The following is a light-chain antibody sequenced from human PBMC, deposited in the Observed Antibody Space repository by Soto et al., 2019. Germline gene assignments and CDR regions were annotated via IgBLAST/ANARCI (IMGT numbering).Light chain of an antibody. CDR3: VLYMGSGIWV. V-gene: IGLV8-61*01. CDR2: STY. J-gene: IGLJ3*02. CDR1: SGSVSTNNY. Sequence: QTVVTQEPSFSVSPGATVTLTCGLSSGSVSTNNYPSWYQQTPGQAPRTLIYSTYTRSSGVPDRFSASILGNKAALTITGAQADDESYYYCVLYMGSGIWVFGGGTKLTVL.